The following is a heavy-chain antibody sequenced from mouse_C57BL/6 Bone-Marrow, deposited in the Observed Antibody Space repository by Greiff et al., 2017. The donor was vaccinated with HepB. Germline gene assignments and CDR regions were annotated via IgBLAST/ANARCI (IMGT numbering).Heavy chain of an antibody. J-gene: IGHJ2*01. V-gene: IGHV1-81*01. CDR2: IYPRSGNT. CDR1: GYTFTSYG. D-gene: IGHD1-1*01. CDR3: AREDSTVVAPYFDY. Sequence: QVQLQQSGAELARPGASVKLSCKASGYTFTSYGISWVKQRTGQGLEWIGEIYPRSGNTYYNEKFKGKATLTADKSSSTAYMELRSLTSEDSAVYFCAREDSTVVAPYFDYWGQGTTLTVSS.